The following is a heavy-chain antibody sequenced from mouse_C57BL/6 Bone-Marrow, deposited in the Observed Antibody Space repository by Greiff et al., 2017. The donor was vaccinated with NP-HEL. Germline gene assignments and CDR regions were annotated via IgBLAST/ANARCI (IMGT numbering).Heavy chain of an antibody. CDR2: IDPENGDT. D-gene: IGHD1-1*01. J-gene: IGHJ2*01. V-gene: IGHV14-4*01. CDR3: TTKLITTVVARGDY. Sequence: VQLKESGAELVRPGASVKLSCTASGFNIKDDYMHWVKQRPEQGLEWIGWIDPENGDTEYASKFQGKATITADTSSNTAYLQLSSLTSEDTAVYYCTTKLITTVVARGDYWGQGTTLTVSS. CDR1: GFNIKDDY.